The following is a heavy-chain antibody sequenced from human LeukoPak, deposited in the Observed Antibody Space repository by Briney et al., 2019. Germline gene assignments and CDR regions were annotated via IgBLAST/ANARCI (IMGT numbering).Heavy chain of an antibody. CDR2: IYYSGST. CDR1: GGSISSGGYY. J-gene: IGHJ4*02. Sequence: TLSLTSTVSGGSISSGGYYWSWIRQHPGKGLEWIGYIYYSGSTYYNPSLKSRVTISVDKSKNQFSLKLSSVTAADTAVYYCARGGHSSSYYIDYWGQGTLVTVSS. CDR3: ARGGHSSSYYIDY. V-gene: IGHV4-31*03. D-gene: IGHD6-6*01.